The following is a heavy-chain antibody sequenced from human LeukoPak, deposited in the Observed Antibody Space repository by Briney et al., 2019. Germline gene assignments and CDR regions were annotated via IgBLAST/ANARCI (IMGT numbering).Heavy chain of an antibody. V-gene: IGHV3-30*03. CDR3: ARVYCSGGSCDY. CDR1: GFTFSSYG. Sequence: TGGSLRLSCAASGFTFSSYGMHWVRQAPGKGLEWVAVISYDGSNKYYADSVKGRFTISRDNSKNTLYLQMNSLRAEDTAVYYCARVYCSGGSCDYWGQGTLVTVSS. J-gene: IGHJ4*02. CDR2: ISYDGSNK. D-gene: IGHD2-15*01.